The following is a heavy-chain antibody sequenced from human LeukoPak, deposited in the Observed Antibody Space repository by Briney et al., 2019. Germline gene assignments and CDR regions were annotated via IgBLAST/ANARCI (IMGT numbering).Heavy chain of an antibody. V-gene: IGHV4-39*01. D-gene: IGHD3-16*01. CDR3: ARQGGWGGALSFFDS. CDR2: MLYRGST. CDR1: GVSISTTSYY. J-gene: IGHJ4*02. Sequence: SETLSLTCTVSGVSISTTSYYWGWIRQTPGKGLEWIGSMLYRGSTYYSPSLRSRVIISVDASKNQFFLKLSAVTAAATAVYYSARQGGWGGALSFFDSWGQGTLVTVSS.